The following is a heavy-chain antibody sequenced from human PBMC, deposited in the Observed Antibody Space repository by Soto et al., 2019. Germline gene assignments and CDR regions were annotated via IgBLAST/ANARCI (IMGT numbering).Heavy chain of an antibody. V-gene: IGHV5-51*01. J-gene: IGHJ4*02. CDR2: IYPGDSDT. D-gene: IGHD6-13*01. Sequence: PGESLKISCKGSVYSFTSYWIGWVRQMPGKGLEWMGIIYPGDSDTRYSPSFQGQVTISADKSISTAYLQWSSLKASDTAMYCCARQSSSWYRLFDYWGQGTLVTVSS. CDR3: ARQSSSWYRLFDY. CDR1: VYSFTSYW.